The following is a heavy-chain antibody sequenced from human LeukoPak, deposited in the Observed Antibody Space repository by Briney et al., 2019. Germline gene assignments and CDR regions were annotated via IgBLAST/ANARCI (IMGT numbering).Heavy chain of an antibody. D-gene: IGHD3-3*01. Sequence: GGSLRLSCATSRFTLSTYWMSWVRQAPGKGLEWVAHIKQDGSQEYYVDSVRGRFTISRDSAKNSLYLQMNSLRAEDTAVYYCARGVPYDSWSGPHYSDYWGQGTLVTVSS. CDR1: RFTLSTYW. CDR2: IKQDGSQE. J-gene: IGHJ4*02. CDR3: ARGVPYDSWSGPHYSDY. V-gene: IGHV3-7*01.